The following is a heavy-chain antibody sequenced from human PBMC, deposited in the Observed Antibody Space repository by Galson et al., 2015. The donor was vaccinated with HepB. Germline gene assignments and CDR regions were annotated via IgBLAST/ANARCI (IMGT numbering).Heavy chain of an antibody. V-gene: IGHV3-30*18. CDR1: GFTFSSYG. D-gene: IGHD6-13*01. Sequence: SLRLSCAASGFTFSSYGMHWVRQAPGKGLEWVAVISYDGSNKYYADSVKGRFTISRDNSKNTLYLQMNSQRAEDTAVYYCAKDVSSSWCVDAYYYYGMDVWGQGTTVTVSS. CDR2: ISYDGSNK. J-gene: IGHJ6*02. CDR3: AKDVSSSWCVDAYYYYGMDV.